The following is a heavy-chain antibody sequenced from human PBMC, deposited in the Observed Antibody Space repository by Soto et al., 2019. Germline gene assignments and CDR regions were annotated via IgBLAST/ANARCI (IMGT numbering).Heavy chain of an antibody. Sequence: GGSLRLSCAASGFTFSNAWMNWVRQAPGKGLEWVGRIKNKIDGGTTDYAAPVKGRFTISRDDSKTTLYLQMNSLKTEDTAVYYCTTDSLMAGSGWYGVDNWFDPWGQGTLVTVSS. D-gene: IGHD6-19*01. J-gene: IGHJ5*02. CDR2: IKNKIDGGTT. CDR3: TTDSLMAGSGWYGVDNWFDP. CDR1: GFTFSNAW. V-gene: IGHV3-15*07.